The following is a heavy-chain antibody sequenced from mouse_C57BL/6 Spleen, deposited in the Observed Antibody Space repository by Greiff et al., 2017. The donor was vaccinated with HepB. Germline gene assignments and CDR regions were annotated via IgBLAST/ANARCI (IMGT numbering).Heavy chain of an antibody. CDR2: ISYDGSN. Sequence: VQLKQSGPGLVKPSQSLSLPCSVPGYSITSGYYWNWIRQFPGNKLEWMGYISYDGSNNYNPSLKNRISITRDTSKNQFFLKLNSVTTEDTATYYCAKEAIYYGNYGAMDYWGQGTSVTVSS. CDR1: GYSITSGYY. CDR3: AKEAIYYGNYGAMDY. V-gene: IGHV3-6*01. J-gene: IGHJ4*01. D-gene: IGHD2-1*01.